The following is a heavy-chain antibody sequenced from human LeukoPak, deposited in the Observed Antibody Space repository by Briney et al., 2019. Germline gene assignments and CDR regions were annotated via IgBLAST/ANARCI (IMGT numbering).Heavy chain of an antibody. Sequence: PGGSLRLSCAASGFTFSSYAMSWVRQAPGKGLEWVSVIYSGGSTYYADSVEGRFTISRDNSKNTLYLQMNRLRAEDTAVYYCAREGLAEGGAFDIWGQGTMVTVSS. CDR1: GFTFSSYA. V-gene: IGHV3-66*01. D-gene: IGHD1-26*01. J-gene: IGHJ3*02. CDR3: AREGLAEGGAFDI. CDR2: IYSGGST.